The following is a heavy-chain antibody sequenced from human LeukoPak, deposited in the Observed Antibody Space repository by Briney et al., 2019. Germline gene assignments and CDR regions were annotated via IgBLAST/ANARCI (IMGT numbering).Heavy chain of an antibody. CDR3: ATGGDEEGSPQIYYFDY. CDR2: FDPEDGET. J-gene: IGHJ4*02. CDR1: GYTLTELS. Sequence: ASVKVSCKVSGYTLTELSMHWVRQAPGKGLEWMGGFDPEDGETIYPQKFQGRVTMTEDTSTDTAYMELSSLRSEDTAVYYCATGGDEEGSPQIYYFDYWGQGTLVTVSS. V-gene: IGHV1-24*01. D-gene: IGHD3-10*01.